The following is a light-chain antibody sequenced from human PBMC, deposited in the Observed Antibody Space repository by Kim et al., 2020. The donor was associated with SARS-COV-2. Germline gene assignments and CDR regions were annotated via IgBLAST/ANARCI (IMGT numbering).Light chain of an antibody. Sequence: DIQMTQSPSSLSASVGDIVTITCQASQDIKNYLNWYQQKPGIAPKLLIYDASTLETGVPSRFSGSASGTDFTFTITSLQPEDIATYYCQQYNNLPWTFGQGTKVDIK. CDR2: DAS. V-gene: IGKV1-33*01. CDR3: QQYNNLPWT. J-gene: IGKJ1*01. CDR1: QDIKNY.